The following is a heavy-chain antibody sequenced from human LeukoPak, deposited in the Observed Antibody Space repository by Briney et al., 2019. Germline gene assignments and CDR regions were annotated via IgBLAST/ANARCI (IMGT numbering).Heavy chain of an antibody. CDR1: GFTISNRD. CDR3: ARDPESLRSSWSG. V-gene: IGHV3-21*04. J-gene: IGHJ4*02. CDR2: ISSNSNYR. Sequence: KPGGSLRLSCAASGFTISNRDMNWVRQAPGKGLEWVSSISSNSNYRYHADSVKGRFTISRDNAKNSLYLQMNSLRAEDTAVYYCARDPESLRSSWSGWGQGALVTVSS. D-gene: IGHD6-13*01.